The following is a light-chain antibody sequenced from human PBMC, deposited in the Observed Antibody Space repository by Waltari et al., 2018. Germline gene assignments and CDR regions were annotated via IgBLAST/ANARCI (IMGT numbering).Light chain of an antibody. CDR1: QSVSSSY. CDR3: QQYGSSPKT. CDR2: GAS. V-gene: IGKV3-20*01. Sequence: EIVLTQSPGTLSLSPGERATLSCRASQSVSSSYLAWYQQKPGQAPRLLIYGASSRAIGIPDRFSGSASGTDFTLTISRLEPEDFAVYYCQQYGSSPKTFVQGTKVEIK. J-gene: IGKJ1*01.